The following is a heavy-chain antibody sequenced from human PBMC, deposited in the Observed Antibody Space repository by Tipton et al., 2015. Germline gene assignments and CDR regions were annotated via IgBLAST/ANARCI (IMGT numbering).Heavy chain of an antibody. Sequence: TLSLTCDVSGYSISSGYYWGWIRQSPGKGLEWIGYISYSGSTHYNPSLKRRVTISLDTSKTQFSLKMSSVTASDTAVYYCARARGRHGGLFDSWGQGILVTVSS. CDR1: GYSISSGYY. D-gene: IGHD4-23*01. V-gene: IGHV4-28*06. J-gene: IGHJ4*02. CDR3: ARARGRHGGLFDS. CDR2: ISYSGST.